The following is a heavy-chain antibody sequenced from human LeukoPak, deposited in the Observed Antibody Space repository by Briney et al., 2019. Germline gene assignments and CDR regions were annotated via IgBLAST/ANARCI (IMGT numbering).Heavy chain of an antibody. J-gene: IGHJ4*02. Sequence: GESLKISYKGSGSRFTSYWIGWMRQMPGKGLEWIGIIYPGDSDTRYSPSFQGQVTISADKSISTAYLQWSSLKASDTAMYYGARHGGQQLVLEADYWGQGTLVTVSS. CDR3: ARHGGQQLVLEADY. D-gene: IGHD6-13*01. CDR1: GSRFTSYW. CDR2: IYPGDSDT. V-gene: IGHV5-51*01.